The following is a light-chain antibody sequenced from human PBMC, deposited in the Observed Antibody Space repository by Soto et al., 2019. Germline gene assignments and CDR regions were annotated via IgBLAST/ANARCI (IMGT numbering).Light chain of an antibody. CDR3: QQRSNWPPYT. CDR1: QSVSSY. V-gene: IGKV3-11*01. J-gene: IGKJ2*01. Sequence: EIVLTQSPATLSLSPGERATLSCRASQSVSSYLAWYQQKPGQAPRPLIYDASNRATGIPARFSGSGSGTDFTLTISSREPEDFAVYYCQQRSNWPPYTFGQGTKLEIK. CDR2: DAS.